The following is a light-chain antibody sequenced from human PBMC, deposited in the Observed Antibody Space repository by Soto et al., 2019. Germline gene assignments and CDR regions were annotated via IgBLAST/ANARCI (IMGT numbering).Light chain of an antibody. CDR1: QTLLHSNGYNY. J-gene: IGKJ2*02. V-gene: IGKV2-28*01. CDR2: LGS. CDR3: MQALQTPRT. Sequence: DIVMNQSPLSLPVTPGEPASISCGSSQTLLHSNGYNYLDWYLQKPGQSPRLLIYLGSNRAPGVPDRFSGRGSGTDFTLKISRVEAEDVGVYYCMQALQTPRTFGQGTKLEIK.